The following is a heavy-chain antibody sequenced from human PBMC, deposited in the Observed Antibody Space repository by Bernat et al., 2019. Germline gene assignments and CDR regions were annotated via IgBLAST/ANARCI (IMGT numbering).Heavy chain of an antibody. CDR3: ARALMITFGGVAFDY. CDR1: GYTFTGYY. J-gene: IGHJ4*02. D-gene: IGHD3-16*01. CDR2: INPNSGGT. Sequence: QVQLVQSGAEVKKPGASVKVSCKAFGYTFTGYYMHWVRQAPGQGLEWMGWINPNSGGTNYAQKFQGWVTMTRDTSISTAYMELSRLRSDDTAVYYCARALMITFGGVAFDYWGQGTLVTVSS. V-gene: IGHV1-2*04.